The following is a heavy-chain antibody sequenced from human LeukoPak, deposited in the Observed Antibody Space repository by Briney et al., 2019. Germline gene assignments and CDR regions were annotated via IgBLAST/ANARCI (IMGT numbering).Heavy chain of an antibody. Sequence: SETLSLTCTVSGYSIINYYWSWIRQPAGTGLEWVGRIYVTGSTTYNPSLQSRLSMSVEPYKNQFSLRLTSVTAADTAVYYCASLKYYDSTGYSPGYYMDVWGKGITVTVSS. CDR3: ASLKYYDSTGYSPGYYMDV. V-gene: IGHV4-4*07. D-gene: IGHD3-22*01. CDR2: IYVTGST. CDR1: GYSIINYY. J-gene: IGHJ6*03.